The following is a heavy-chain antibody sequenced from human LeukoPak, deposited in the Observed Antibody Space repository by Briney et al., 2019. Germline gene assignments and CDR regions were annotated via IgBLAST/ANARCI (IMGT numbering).Heavy chain of an antibody. CDR3: AKDEAQYCQH. V-gene: IGHV3-30*02. J-gene: IGHJ1*01. CDR2: IRNDDGSNK. Sequence: PGVSLRLSCAASGSTFSNYGMHWVRQAPGKGLEWVAFIRNDDGSNKYYADSVKGRFTISRDNSKNTVHLQMNSLRVEDTAVYYCAKDEAQYCQHWGQGTLVTVSA. CDR1: GSTFSNYG.